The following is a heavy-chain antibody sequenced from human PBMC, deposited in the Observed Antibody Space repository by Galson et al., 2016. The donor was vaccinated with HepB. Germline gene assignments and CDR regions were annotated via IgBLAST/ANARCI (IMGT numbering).Heavy chain of an antibody. V-gene: IGHV5-51*01. J-gene: IGHJ6*02. Sequence: QSGAEVKKPGESLKISCKGSGSSFTSYWIGWVRQMPGKGLEFMGIIYPGDSDTRYSPSFQGQVTISADKSISTAYLQWSSLKASDTAMYYCARRGRDILTGYYYYYGMDVWGQGTTVTVSS. CDR2: IYPGDSDT. D-gene: IGHD3-9*01. CDR1: GSSFTSYW. CDR3: ARRGRDILTGYYYYYGMDV.